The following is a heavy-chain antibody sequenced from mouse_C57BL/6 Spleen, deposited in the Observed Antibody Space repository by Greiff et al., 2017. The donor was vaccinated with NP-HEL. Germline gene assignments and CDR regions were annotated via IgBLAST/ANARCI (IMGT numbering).Heavy chain of an antibody. CDR3: ARLGYYGTWYFDV. J-gene: IGHJ1*03. CDR2: IDPEDGET. V-gene: IGHV14-2*01. D-gene: IGHD1-1*01. CDR1: GFNIKDYY. Sequence: VQLKQSGAELVKPGASVKLSCTASGFNIKDYYMHWVKQRTEQGLEWIGRIDPEDGETKYDPKFQGKATITADTSSNTAYLPLSSLTSADTAVYYCARLGYYGTWYFDVWGTGTTVTVSS.